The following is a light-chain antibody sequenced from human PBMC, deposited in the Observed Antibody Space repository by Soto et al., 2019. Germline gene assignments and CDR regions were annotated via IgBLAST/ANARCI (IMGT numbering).Light chain of an antibody. CDR1: QSVLSSSNNKNY. CDR2: WAS. Sequence: DIVMSQSPDSLAVSLGERATINCKSSQSVLSSSNNKNYLAWYQQKSGQPPKLLIYWASTRESGVPDRFSGGGSGTDFTLTISSLQAEDVAVYYCQQYYSVPITFGQGTRLEIK. V-gene: IGKV4-1*01. J-gene: IGKJ5*01. CDR3: QQYYSVPIT.